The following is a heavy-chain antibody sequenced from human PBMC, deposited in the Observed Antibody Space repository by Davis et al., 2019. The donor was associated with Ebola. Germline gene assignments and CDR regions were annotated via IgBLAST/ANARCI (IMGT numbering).Heavy chain of an antibody. D-gene: IGHD2-21*01. CDR3: ARVARGGAYCGGDCYEA. CDR2: IYYSGST. CDR1: GGSISSHY. V-gene: IGHV4-59*11. J-gene: IGHJ4*02. Sequence: PGGSLRLSCTVSGGSISSHYWSWIRQPPGKGLEWIGYIYYSGSTNYNPSLKSRVTISVDTSKNQFSLKLSSVTAADTAVYYCARVARGGAYCGGDCYEAWGQGTLVTVSS.